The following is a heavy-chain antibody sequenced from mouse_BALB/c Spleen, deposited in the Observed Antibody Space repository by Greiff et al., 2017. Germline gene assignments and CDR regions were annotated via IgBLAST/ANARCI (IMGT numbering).Heavy chain of an antibody. CDR2: IGPANGNT. D-gene: IGHD1-1*02. CDR1: GFNIKDTY. V-gene: IGHV14-3*02. Sequence: VQLQQSGAELVKPGASVKLSCTASGFNIKDTYMHWVKQRPEQGLEWIGRIGPANGNTKYDPKFQGKATITADTSSNTAYLQLSSLTSEDTAVYYCARSAGWAWFAYWGQGTTLTVSS. CDR3: ARSAGWAWFAY. J-gene: IGHJ2*01.